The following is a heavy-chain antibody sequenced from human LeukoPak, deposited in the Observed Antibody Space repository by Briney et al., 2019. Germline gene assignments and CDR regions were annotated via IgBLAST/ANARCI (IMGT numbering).Heavy chain of an antibody. D-gene: IGHD2-15*01. Sequence: GGSLRLSCAASGFTFSDYYMSWIRQAPGKGLEWVSYISSSGSTIYYADSVKGRLTISRDNAKNSLYLQMTSLRAEDTAVYYCARKYCSGGSCYLYFQHWGQGTLVTVSS. J-gene: IGHJ1*01. V-gene: IGHV3-11*04. CDR2: ISSSGSTI. CDR3: ARKYCSGGSCYLYFQH. CDR1: GFTFSDYY.